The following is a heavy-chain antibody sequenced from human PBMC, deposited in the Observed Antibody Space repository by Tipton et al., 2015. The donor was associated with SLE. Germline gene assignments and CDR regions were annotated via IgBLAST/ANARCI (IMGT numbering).Heavy chain of an antibody. D-gene: IGHD6-13*01. Sequence: VQLVQSGAEVKKPGESLKISCKGSGYSFTSYWIGWVRQMPGKGLEWMGIIYPGDSDTRYSPSFQGQVTISADKSISTAYLQWSSLKASDTAMYYCARRADSEHQLVYYFDYWGQGTLVTVSS. CDR1: GYSFTSYW. CDR3: ARRADSEHQLVYYFDY. CDR2: IYPGDSDT. V-gene: IGHV5-51*03. J-gene: IGHJ4*02.